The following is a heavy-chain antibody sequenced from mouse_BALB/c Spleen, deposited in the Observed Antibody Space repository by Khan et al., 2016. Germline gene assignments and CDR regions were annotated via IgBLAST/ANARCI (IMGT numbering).Heavy chain of an antibody. CDR3: ARRGNAMDY. Sequence: VQLKESGPGLVKPSQSLSLTCTVTGYSITSDYAWNWIRQFPGNKLEWMGYISYSGSTSYNPSLKSRISITRDTSKNQFFLQLNSVTTDDTATYYCARRGNAMDYWGQGTSVTVSS. CDR2: ISYSGST. J-gene: IGHJ4*01. CDR1: GYSITSDYA. V-gene: IGHV3-2*02.